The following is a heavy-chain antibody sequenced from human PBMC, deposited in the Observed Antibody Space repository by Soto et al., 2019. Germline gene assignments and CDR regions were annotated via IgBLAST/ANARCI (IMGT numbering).Heavy chain of an antibody. D-gene: IGHD6-13*01. J-gene: IGHJ4*02. CDR1: GGSISSSSYY. V-gene: IGHV4-39*01. Sequence: SETLSLTCTVSGGSISSSSYYWGWIRQPPGKGLEWIGSIYYSGSTYYNPSLKSRVTISVDTSKNQFSLKLSSVTAADTAVYYCARGETQQQRDYWGQGTLVTVSS. CDR2: IYYSGST. CDR3: ARGETQQQRDY.